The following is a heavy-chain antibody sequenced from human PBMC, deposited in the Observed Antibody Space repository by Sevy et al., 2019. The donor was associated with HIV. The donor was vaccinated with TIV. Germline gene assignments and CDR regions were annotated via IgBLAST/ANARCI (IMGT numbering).Heavy chain of an antibody. CDR3: ARVSPAAIVSGLRVYYYYGMDV. CDR1: GGTFSSYA. J-gene: IGHJ6*02. V-gene: IGHV1-69*13. Sequence: ASVKVSCKASGGTFSSYAISWVRQAPGQGLEWMGGIIPIFGTANYAQKFQGRVTITADESTSTAYMELSSLGSEDTAVYYCARVSPAAIVSGLRVYYYYGMDVWGQGTTVTVSS. CDR2: IIPIFGTA. D-gene: IGHD2-2*02.